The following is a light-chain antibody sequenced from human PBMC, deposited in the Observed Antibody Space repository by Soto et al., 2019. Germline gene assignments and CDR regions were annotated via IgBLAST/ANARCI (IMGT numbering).Light chain of an antibody. Sequence: EIVMTRAPATLSVSPGGRATRSCRTSQSVSSDLAWYQQKPGQAPRLLIYRASTRATGIPARFSGSGSGTEFTLTITSLQSEDFALYYCQQYHNLWTFGKGTKVDI. CDR2: RAS. V-gene: IGKV3-15*01. CDR3: QQYHNLWT. J-gene: IGKJ1*01. CDR1: QSVSSD.